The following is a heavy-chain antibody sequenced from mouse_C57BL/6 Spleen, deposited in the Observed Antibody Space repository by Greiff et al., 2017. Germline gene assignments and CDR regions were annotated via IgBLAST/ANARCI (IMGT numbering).Heavy chain of an antibody. CDR1: GFTFSSYA. J-gene: IGHJ4*01. CDR2: ISDGGSYT. V-gene: IGHV5-4*03. Sequence: EVKLVESGGGLVKPGGSLKLSCAASGFTFSSYALSWVRQTPEKRLAWVATISDGGSYTYYPANVKGRFTIPRDNAKDNLYLQMSHLKSADTAMYYCARGGHYAMDDWGQGTSVSVAS. CDR3: ARGGHYAMDD.